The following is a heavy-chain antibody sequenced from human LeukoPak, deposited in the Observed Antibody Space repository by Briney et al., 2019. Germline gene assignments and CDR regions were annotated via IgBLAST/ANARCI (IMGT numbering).Heavy chain of an antibody. V-gene: IGHV4-59*12. CDR2: IYYSGNS. J-gene: IGHJ5*01. CDR1: GDSISSYY. D-gene: IGHD3-10*01. CDR3: ARDPSSFGGRFDS. Sequence: SETLSLTCTVSGDSISSYYWSWIRQPPGKGLEWIAYIYYSGNSNYNPSLKSRVTMSVDTSKNQFSLKLSSVTAADTAVYYCARDPSSFGGRFDSWGQGTLVAVSS.